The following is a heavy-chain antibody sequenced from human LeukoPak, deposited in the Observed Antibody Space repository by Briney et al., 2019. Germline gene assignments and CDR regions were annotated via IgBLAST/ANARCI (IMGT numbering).Heavy chain of an antibody. Sequence: GASVKVSCKASGYSLTTYDINWVRQATGQGLEWMGWKNPNSGNTAYAQNFQGRVTMTRNTSISTAYMELSSLRSEDTAVYYCARGVLTLNWFDPWGQGTLVTVSS. J-gene: IGHJ5*02. D-gene: IGHD2-8*01. V-gene: IGHV1-8*01. CDR3: ARGVLTLNWFDP. CDR1: GYSLTTYD. CDR2: KNPNSGNT.